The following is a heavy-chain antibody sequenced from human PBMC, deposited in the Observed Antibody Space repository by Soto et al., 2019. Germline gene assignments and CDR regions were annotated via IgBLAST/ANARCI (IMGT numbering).Heavy chain of an antibody. CDR1: GFTFSTFW. CDR2: IKQDGLEK. J-gene: IGHJ3*02. V-gene: IGHV3-7*01. Sequence: GGSLRLSCAASGFTFSTFWMTWVRQAPGRGLEWVAHIKQDGLEKFYVDSVQGRFTISRDNAKNSLYLHMNSLRAVDTAVYYCARSLRDGYNSGALDIWGQGTMVTVSS. CDR3: ARSLRDGYNSGALDI. D-gene: IGHD5-12*01.